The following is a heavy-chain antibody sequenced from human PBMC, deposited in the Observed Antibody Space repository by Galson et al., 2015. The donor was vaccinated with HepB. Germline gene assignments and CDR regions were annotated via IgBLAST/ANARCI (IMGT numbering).Heavy chain of an antibody. CDR1: GFTFSGST. CDR2: ITSKTRNYAT. D-gene: IGHD5-12*01. V-gene: IGHV3-73*01. J-gene: IGHJ3*02. Sequence: SLRLSCAASGFTFSGSTLHWVRQASGKGLEWVGRITSKTRNYATAYAASMKGRFTISRDDSKTTAYLQMNSLETEDTAVYYCTRVSGYEDDAFDIWGQGTMVTVSS. CDR3: TRVSGYEDDAFDI.